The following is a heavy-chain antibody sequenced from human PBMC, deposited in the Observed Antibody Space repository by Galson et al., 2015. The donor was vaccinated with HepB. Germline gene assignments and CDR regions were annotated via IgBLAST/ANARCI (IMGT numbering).Heavy chain of an antibody. D-gene: IGHD5-18*01. V-gene: IGHV3-30*18. CDR1: GFTFSSYG. J-gene: IGHJ4*02. Sequence: SLRLSCAASGFTFSSYGMHWVRQAPGKGLEWVAGMSFDGSNKYYADSVKGRFTISRDNSKNTLSLQMSGLRAEDTAVYYCAKDYGYLTEGPYYFDYWGQGTLVTVSS. CDR3: AKDYGYLTEGPYYFDY. CDR2: MSFDGSNK.